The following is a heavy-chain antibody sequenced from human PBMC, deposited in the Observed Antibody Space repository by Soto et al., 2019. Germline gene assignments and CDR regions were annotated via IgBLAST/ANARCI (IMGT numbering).Heavy chain of an antibody. V-gene: IGHV1-3*01. CDR2: INAGNGNT. CDR3: ARIAPALNDFDY. D-gene: IGHD1-1*01. Sequence: ASVKVSCKASGYTFTSYAMHWVRQAPGQRLEWMGWINAGNGNTKYSQKFQGRVTITRDTSASTAYMELSSLRSEDTAVYYCARIAPALNDFDYWGQETLVTVSS. CDR1: GYTFTSYA. J-gene: IGHJ4*02.